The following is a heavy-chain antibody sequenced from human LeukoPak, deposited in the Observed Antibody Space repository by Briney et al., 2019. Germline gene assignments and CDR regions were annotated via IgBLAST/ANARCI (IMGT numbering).Heavy chain of an antibody. D-gene: IGHD5-18*01. V-gene: IGHV3-73*01. J-gene: IGHJ3*02. Sequence: GGSLRLSCAASGFTFSDSALHWVRQASGKGLEWVGRIRSTANSYATAYDVSVKGRFTISRDDSKDTASLQVNNLKTEDTAVYYCTVGGYRYGLDAFDIWGQGTMVTVSS. CDR3: TVGGYRYGLDAFDI. CDR2: IRSTANSYAT. CDR1: GFTFSDSA.